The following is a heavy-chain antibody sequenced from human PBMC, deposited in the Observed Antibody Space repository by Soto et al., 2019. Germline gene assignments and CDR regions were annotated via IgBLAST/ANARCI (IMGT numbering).Heavy chain of an antibody. J-gene: IGHJ4*02. V-gene: IGHV3-53*02. CDR3: ARVLGGYDDDY. D-gene: IGHD5-12*01. CDR1: GFTVSSNY. CDR2: IYSGGST. Sequence: EVQLVETGGGLIQPGGSLRLSCAASGFTVSSNYMSWVRQAPGKGLGWVSVIYSGGSTYYADSVKGRFTISRDNSKNTLYLQMNSLRAEDTAVYYCARVLGGYDDDYWGQGTLVTVSS.